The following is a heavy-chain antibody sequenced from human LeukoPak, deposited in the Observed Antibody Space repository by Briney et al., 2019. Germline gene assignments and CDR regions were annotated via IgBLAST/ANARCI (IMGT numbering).Heavy chain of an antibody. CDR3: ARDLSVKGSSFDY. CDR1: GFTFSSYA. D-gene: IGHD3-10*01. Sequence: GGSLRLSCAASGFTFSSYAMSWVRQAPGKGLEWVSGISGNGGSTYYADSVKGRFTISRDNSKNTLYLQMSSLRAKDTALYYCARDLSVKGSSFDYWGQGTLVTVSS. CDR2: ISGNGGST. V-gene: IGHV3-23*01. J-gene: IGHJ4*02.